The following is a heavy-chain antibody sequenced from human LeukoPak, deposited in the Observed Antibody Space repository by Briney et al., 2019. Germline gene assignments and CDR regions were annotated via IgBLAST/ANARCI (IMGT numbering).Heavy chain of an antibody. Sequence: ASVKVSCKASGFTFTDYSIHWVRLAPGQGLEWMARINPDSGGTNYAQKFQGRVTVTGDTFISTAYMELSGLSPDDTAVYYCARSTLGIWGQGALVTVSS. CDR3: ARSTLGI. CDR1: GFTFTDYS. CDR2: INPDSGGT. D-gene: IGHD3-16*01. V-gene: IGHV1-2*06. J-gene: IGHJ4*02.